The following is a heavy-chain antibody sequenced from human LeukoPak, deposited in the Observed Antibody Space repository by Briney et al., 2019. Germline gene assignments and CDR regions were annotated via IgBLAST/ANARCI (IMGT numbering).Heavy chain of an antibody. CDR1: GGSISSSSYY. CDR3: ATEADRPGYSSGLGFGY. D-gene: IGHD6-19*01. Sequence: ETLSLTCTVSGGSISSSSYYWGWIRQAPGKGLEWVSVIYSYCGTYYADSVKGRLTISRDNSENTLYLQMNSLRVEDTAVYYCATEADRPGYSSGLGFGYWGQGTLVTVSS. V-gene: IGHV3-66*01. J-gene: IGHJ4*02. CDR2: IYSYCGT.